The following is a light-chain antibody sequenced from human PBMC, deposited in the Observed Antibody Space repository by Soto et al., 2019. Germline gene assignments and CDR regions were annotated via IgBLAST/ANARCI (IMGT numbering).Light chain of an antibody. J-gene: IGLJ2*01. Sequence: QSVLTQPPSVSGAPRQRVTISCSGGSSNVEDNAVNWYQRLPGKAPKLLIYYDDLLPSGVSDRFSGSKSGTSASLTISGLQSEDEADYYCAAWDDSLNGLIFGGGTKLTVL. CDR1: SSNVEDNA. CDR3: AAWDDSLNGLI. V-gene: IGLV1-36*01. CDR2: YDD.